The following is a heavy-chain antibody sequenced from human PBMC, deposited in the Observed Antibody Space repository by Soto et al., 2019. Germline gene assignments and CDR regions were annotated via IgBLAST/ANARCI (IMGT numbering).Heavy chain of an antibody. CDR1: GYTFTAYY. CDR2: INPKFGDT. D-gene: IGHD3-10*01. CDR3: ARNMDYYYGPGSGNGHGF. V-gene: IGHV1-2*02. J-gene: IGHJ6*02. Sequence: VPLVQSGAEVKEPGDSVRVSCEASGYTFTAYYIHWVRQAPGQGLEWMGWINPKFGDTTYAQDFQGRVSMTRDMSISTVYMELSRLTSDDTAIYYCARNMDYYYGPGSGNGHGFWGQGTTVTVFS.